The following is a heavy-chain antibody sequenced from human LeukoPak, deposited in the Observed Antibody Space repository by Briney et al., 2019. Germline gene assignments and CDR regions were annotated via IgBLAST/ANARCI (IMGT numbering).Heavy chain of an antibody. D-gene: IGHD3-16*01. Sequence: GASVKVSCKASGYTFTSYDINWVRQATAQGLEWMGWHNHNRGNTGYAQKFQGRVTMTRNTSISTAYMELSSLRSEDTAVYYCARGRKLDSYVWGSYGDWGQGTLVTVSS. J-gene: IGHJ4*02. V-gene: IGHV1-8*01. CDR3: ARGRKLDSYVWGSYGD. CDR2: HNHNRGNT. CDR1: GYTFTSYD.